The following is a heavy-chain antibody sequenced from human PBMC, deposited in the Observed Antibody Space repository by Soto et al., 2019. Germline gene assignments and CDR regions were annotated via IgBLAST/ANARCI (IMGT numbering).Heavy chain of an antibody. Sequence: PSETLSLTCAVSGGSISSGDYSWNWIRQPPGKGLEWIGYIYFGGSTYYNPSLQSRVTMSVDRSRNQFSLKLSSVTAADTAVYYCAREAAVAGTYNWFDPWGQGTLVTVSS. CDR2: IYFGGST. CDR1: GGSISSGDYS. D-gene: IGHD6-19*01. J-gene: IGHJ5*02. CDR3: AREAAVAGTYNWFDP. V-gene: IGHV4-30-2*01.